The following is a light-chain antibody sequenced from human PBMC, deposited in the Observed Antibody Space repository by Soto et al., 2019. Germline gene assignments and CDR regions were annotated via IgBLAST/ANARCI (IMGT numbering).Light chain of an antibody. Sequence: DLQMTQSPSSLSASLGDSVTIXXQASQDISNYLNWYQQKPGKAPKLXIYAASTLETGVPSRFSGGGVGTDFTLTLSSLQPEDFATYYCQQVNSFPSTFGQGTRLEIK. J-gene: IGKJ5*01. CDR1: QDISNY. CDR2: AAS. V-gene: IGKV1-33*01. CDR3: QQVNSFPST.